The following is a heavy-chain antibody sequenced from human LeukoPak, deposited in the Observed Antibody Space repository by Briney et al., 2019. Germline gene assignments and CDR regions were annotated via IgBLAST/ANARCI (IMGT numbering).Heavy chain of an antibody. CDR1: GGSINNYY. D-gene: IGHD6-19*01. CDR3: ATVASGWYPDY. J-gene: IGHJ4*02. CDR2: IDSSGIT. V-gene: IGHV4-59*01. Sequence: SETLSLTCTVSGGSINNYYWSWIRQPPGKGLEWIGYIDSSGITNYNSSLNSRVTISLDTSQNQFSLKLNSVTAADTAVYYCATVASGWYPDYWGQGALVTVAS.